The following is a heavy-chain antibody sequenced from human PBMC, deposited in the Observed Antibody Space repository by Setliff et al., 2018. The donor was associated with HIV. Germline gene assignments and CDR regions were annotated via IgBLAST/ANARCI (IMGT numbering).Heavy chain of an antibody. CDR3: ARAGRSGSYNHYYYYYYMDV. J-gene: IGHJ6*03. D-gene: IGHD1-26*01. CDR1: GFTFSSYA. CDR2: IGGSGGST. V-gene: IGHV3-23*01. Sequence: LRLSCAASGFTFSSYAMNWVRQAPGKGLEWVSVIGGSGGSTYYADSVKGRFTISRDNSKNTLYLQMNSLRAEDTAVYYCARAGRSGSYNHYYYYYYMDVWGKGTTVTVSS.